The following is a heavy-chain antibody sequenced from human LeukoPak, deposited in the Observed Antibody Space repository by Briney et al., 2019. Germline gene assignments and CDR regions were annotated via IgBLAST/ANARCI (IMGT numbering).Heavy chain of an antibody. Sequence: GGSLRLSCAASGFTFSNYNLNWVRQAPGKGLEWVSYISTSSGTVFYADSVKGRFTISRDNAKNSLYLQMNSLRAEDTAVYYCARGGDPDYWGQGTLVTVSS. D-gene: IGHD2-21*02. CDR1: GFTFSNYN. V-gene: IGHV3-48*04. CDR2: ISTSSGTV. CDR3: ARGGDPDY. J-gene: IGHJ4*02.